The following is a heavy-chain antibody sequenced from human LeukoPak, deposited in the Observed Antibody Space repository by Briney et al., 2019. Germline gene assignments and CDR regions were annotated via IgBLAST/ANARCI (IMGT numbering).Heavy chain of an antibody. CDR1: GFTFSSYG. CDR2: IWYDGSNK. J-gene: IGHJ3*02. CDR3: ARSPIVGAYFDI. V-gene: IGHV3-33*01. Sequence: WGSLRLSCAASGFTFSSYGMHWVRQAPGKGLEWVAVIWYDGSNKYYADSVKGRFTISRDNSKNTLYLQMNSLRAEDTAVYYCARSPIVGAYFDIWGQGTMVTVSS. D-gene: IGHD1-26*01.